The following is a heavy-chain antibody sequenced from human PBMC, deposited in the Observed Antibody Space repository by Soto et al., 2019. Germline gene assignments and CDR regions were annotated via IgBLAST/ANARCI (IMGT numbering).Heavy chain of an antibody. CDR1: GGTFSSYT. Sequence: SVKVSCKASGGTFSSYTISWVRQAPGQGLEWMGRIIPILGIANYAQKFQGRVTITADKSTSTAYMELSSLRSEDTAVYYCARDEPYYDSSGGIFDYWGKGTLVTVSS. V-gene: IGHV1-69*04. J-gene: IGHJ4*02. CDR2: IIPILGIA. CDR3: ARDEPYYDSSGGIFDY. D-gene: IGHD3-22*01.